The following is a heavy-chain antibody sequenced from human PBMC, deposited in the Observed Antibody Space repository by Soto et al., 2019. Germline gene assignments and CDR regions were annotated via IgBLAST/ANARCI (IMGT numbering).Heavy chain of an antibody. CDR3: ARGRMDCSSTSCYLDFKQ. CDR2: INHCGST. D-gene: IGHD2-2*01. CDR1: GGSFSGYY. Sequence: SETLSLTCAVYGGSFSGYYWSWIRQPPGKGLEWIGEINHCGSTNYNPSLKSRVTISVDTSKNQFSLKLSSVTAADTAVYYCARGRMDCSSTSCYLDFKQWGQGTLVTVSS. J-gene: IGHJ1*01. V-gene: IGHV4-34*01.